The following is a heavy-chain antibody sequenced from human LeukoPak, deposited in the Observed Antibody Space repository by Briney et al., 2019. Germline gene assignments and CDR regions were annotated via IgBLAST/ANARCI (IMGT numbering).Heavy chain of an antibody. D-gene: IGHD2-2*02. Sequence: GGSLRLSCAASGFSFDDYAMHWVRQAPGKGLEWGSGISWNSGSIGYADSVKGRFTISRDNAKNSLYLQMNSLRAEDMALYYCAKSRSGQLLYGDLDYWGQGTLVTVSS. CDR2: ISWNSGSI. J-gene: IGHJ4*02. CDR3: AKSRSGQLLYGDLDY. CDR1: GFSFDDYA. V-gene: IGHV3-9*03.